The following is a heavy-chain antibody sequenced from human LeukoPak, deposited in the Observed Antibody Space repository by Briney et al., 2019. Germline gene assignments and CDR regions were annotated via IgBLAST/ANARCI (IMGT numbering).Heavy chain of an antibody. J-gene: IGHJ5*01. D-gene: IGHD2/OR15-2a*01. Sequence: GGSLRLSCAASGFTFYKNGMSWVRQASGKGLEWVASSSAGSTYSADSVEGRFTISRDNFKDTLYLEMNSLRAEDTATYYCTKENSTWDLVIWFDSWGQGTPVTVSS. CDR2: SSAGST. V-gene: IGHV3-23*01. CDR3: TKENSTWDLVIWFDS. CDR1: GFTFYKNG.